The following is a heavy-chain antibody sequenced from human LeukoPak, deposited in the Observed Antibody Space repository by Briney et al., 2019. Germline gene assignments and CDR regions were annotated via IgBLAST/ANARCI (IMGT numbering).Heavy chain of an antibody. J-gene: IGHJ5*02. CDR3: ARASAVLMVYST. D-gene: IGHD2-8*01. Sequence: PGGSLRLSCAASGFTFSSYCMNWVRQAPGKGLEWVSSIISISSYIYYADSVKGRCTISRDNAKTSLYLQMNSLRAEDTAVYYCARASAVLMVYSTWGQGTLVTVSS. CDR1: GFTFSSYC. CDR2: IISISSYI. V-gene: IGHV3-21*01.